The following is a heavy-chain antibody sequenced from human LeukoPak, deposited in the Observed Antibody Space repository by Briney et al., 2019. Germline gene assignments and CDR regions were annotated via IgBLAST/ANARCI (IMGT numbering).Heavy chain of an antibody. V-gene: IGHV3-11*06. CDR2: ISTSGRYT. CDR1: GFTFSDYY. J-gene: IGHJ4*02. CDR3: ARVASITMICDF. Sequence: GGSLRLSCAASGFTFSDYYMSWIRQAPGKGLEWVSYISTSGRYTNYTDSVKGRFTISRDNAKNSLFLQMNSLRAEDTAVYYCARVASITMICDFWGQGTLVAVSS. D-gene: IGHD3-22*01.